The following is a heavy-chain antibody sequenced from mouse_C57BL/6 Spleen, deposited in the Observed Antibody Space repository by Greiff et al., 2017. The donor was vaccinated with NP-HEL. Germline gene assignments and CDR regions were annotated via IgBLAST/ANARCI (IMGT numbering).Heavy chain of an antibody. CDR3: ARTEGLRPAWFAY. D-gene: IGHD2-4*01. CDR2: INPGSGGT. J-gene: IGHJ3*01. Sequence: QVQLQQSGAELVRPGTSVKVSCKASGYAFTNYLIEWVKQRPGQGLEWIGVINPGSGGTNYNEKFKGKATLTADKSSSTAYMQLSSLTSEDSAVYFCARTEGLRPAWFAYWGQGTLVTVSA. CDR1: GYAFTNYL. V-gene: IGHV1-54*01.